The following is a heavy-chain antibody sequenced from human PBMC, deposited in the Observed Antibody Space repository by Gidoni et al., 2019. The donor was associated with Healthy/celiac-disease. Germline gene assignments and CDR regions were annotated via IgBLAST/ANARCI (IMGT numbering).Heavy chain of an antibody. Sequence: EVQLVESGGGVVRPGGALSLSWAASGLTFDDYGMCWVRQAPGKGLEWVSGINWNGGSTGYADSVKGRFTISRDNAKNSLYLQMNSLRAEDTALYYCARDWEDSYGSDYWGQGTLVTVSS. D-gene: IGHD5-18*01. CDR2: INWNGGST. V-gene: IGHV3-20*04. J-gene: IGHJ4*02. CDR1: GLTFDDYG. CDR3: ARDWEDSYGSDY.